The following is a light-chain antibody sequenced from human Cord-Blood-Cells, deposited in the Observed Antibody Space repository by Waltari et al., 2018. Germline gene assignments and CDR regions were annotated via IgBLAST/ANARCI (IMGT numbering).Light chain of an antibody. CDR2: DNN. J-gene: IGLJ2*01. CDR3: GTWDSSLSDVV. CDR1: SSNLGNNY. Sequence: QSVLTQPPSVSAAPGQKVTLSCSGSSSNLGNNYVSWYQQLPGTAPKLLIYDNNKRPSGIPDRFSGSKSGTSATLGITGLQTGDEADYYCGTWDSSLSDVVFGGGTKLTVL. V-gene: IGLV1-51*01.